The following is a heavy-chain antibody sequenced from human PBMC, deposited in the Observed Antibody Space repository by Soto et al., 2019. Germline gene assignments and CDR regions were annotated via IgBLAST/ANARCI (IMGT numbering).Heavy chain of an antibody. CDR2: IKYSGTT. CDR1: GGSISSSRCH. J-gene: IGHJ5*02. Sequence: SETLSLTCTVSGGSISSSRCHWGWIRQPPGKGLEWIASIKYSGTTFYNPSLKSRVTLSVDTSKNQFALKLSSVTAAETAVYYCARLGEYYQSLDPWGPGTLVTLSS. CDR3: ARLGEYYQSLDP. V-gene: IGHV4-39*01. D-gene: IGHD2-2*01.